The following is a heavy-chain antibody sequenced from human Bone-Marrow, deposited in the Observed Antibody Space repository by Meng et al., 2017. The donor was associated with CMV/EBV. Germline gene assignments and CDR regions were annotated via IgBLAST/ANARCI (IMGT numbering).Heavy chain of an antibody. J-gene: IGHJ5*02. CDR2: NNHSGST. D-gene: IGHD6-13*01. CDR1: GGSFSGYY. V-gene: IGHV4-34*01. CDR3: ARESSWSSWFDP. Sequence: SETLSLTCAVYGGSFSGYYWSWIRQPPGKGLEWIGENNHSGSTNYNPSLKSRVTISVDTSKNQFSLKMSSVTAADTAVYYCARESSWSSWFDPWGQGTLVTVSS.